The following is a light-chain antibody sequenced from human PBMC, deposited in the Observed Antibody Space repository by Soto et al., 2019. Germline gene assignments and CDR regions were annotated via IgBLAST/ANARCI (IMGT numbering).Light chain of an antibody. CDR1: QSVSSH. CDR2: GAS. Sequence: EIVMTQSPATLSVSPGERATLSCRASQSVSSHLARYQQKTGQAPRLLIYGASTGATGLPARFSGSGSGTEFTLTISSLQSEDFAVYYCQQYENWPITFGQGTRLEIK. V-gene: IGKV3-15*01. J-gene: IGKJ5*01. CDR3: QQYENWPIT.